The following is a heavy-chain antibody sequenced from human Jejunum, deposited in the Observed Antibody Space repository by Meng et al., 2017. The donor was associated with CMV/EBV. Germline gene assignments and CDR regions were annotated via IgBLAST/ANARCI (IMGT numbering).Heavy chain of an antibody. V-gene: IGHV4-34*01. CDR3: AKGGAYNRDY. Sequence: LACVVHGVSFSGSYWSWIRQPPGKGLEWIGEISHSGITKYNPSLKSRVTISGDVSKNQFSLKLTSVTAADTAVYYCAKGGAYNRDYWGQGTLVTVSS. CDR1: GVSFSGSY. CDR2: ISHSGIT. D-gene: IGHD3-10*01. J-gene: IGHJ4*02.